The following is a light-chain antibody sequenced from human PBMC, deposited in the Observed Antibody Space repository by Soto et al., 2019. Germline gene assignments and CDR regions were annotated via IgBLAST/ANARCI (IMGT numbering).Light chain of an antibody. CDR3: HHRGNGIT. CDR2: DAS. J-gene: IGKJ5*01. CDR1: ESVSSY. Sequence: EIVLTQSPATLSLSPGERATLSCRASESVSSYVGWYQQKPGQAPRLLIYDASNRATGIPARFSGSGSGTDFTLTISSLEPEDFAVYYCHHRGNGITFGQGTRLEIK. V-gene: IGKV3-11*01.